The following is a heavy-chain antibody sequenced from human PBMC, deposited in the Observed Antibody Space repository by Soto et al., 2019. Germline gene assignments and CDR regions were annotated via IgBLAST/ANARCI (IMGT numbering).Heavy chain of an antibody. V-gene: IGHV1-69*13. CDR2: IIPIFGTT. CDR1: GGSFTYT. J-gene: IGHJ6*02. Sequence: SVKVSCKASGGSFTYTLSWVRQAPGQGLEWMGGIIPIFGTTNYAEKFQGRVTITAGESTKTAYMELSTLRSEDTAVYYCARLHSHGTYGMDVWGQGTTVTVSS. CDR3: ARLHSHGTYGMDV. D-gene: IGHD4-4*01.